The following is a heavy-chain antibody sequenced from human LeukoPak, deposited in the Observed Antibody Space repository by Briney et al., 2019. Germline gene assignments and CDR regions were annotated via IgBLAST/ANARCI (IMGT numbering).Heavy chain of an antibody. V-gene: IGHV4-39*07. CDR3: ARRSSGRPVDY. CDR2: TYYDGST. CDR1: GGSISIANYF. Sequence: SETLSLTCTVSGGSISIANYFWGWIRQPPGKGLEWIGSTYYDGSTYYNPSLRSRVTISRDTSKDQFSLRLSSVTAADTAVYYCARRSSGRPVDYWGQGTLVTVSS. J-gene: IGHJ4*02. D-gene: IGHD3-3*01.